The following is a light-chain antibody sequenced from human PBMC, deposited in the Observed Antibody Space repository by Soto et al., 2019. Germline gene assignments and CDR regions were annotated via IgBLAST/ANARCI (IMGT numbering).Light chain of an antibody. CDR3: CSYAGSYTYV. J-gene: IGLJ1*01. Sequence: QSVLTQPRSVSGSPGQSVPISSTGTSSDVGGYNYVSWYQQHPGKAPKLMIYDVSKRPSGVPDRFSGSKSGNTASLTISGLQPEDEADYYCCSYAGSYTYVFGTGTKLTVL. V-gene: IGLV2-11*01. CDR2: DVS. CDR1: SSDVGGYNY.